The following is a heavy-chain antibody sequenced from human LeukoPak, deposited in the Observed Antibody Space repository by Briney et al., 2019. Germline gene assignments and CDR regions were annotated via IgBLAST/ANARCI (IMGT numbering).Heavy chain of an antibody. V-gene: IGHV3-7*01. D-gene: IGHD2-15*01. CDR2: IKQDGSEK. CDR3: ARAGCSGGSCYSLGNNWFDP. CDR1: GFTFSSYW. Sequence: GGSLRLSCAASGFTFSSYWMSWVRQAPGKGLEWVANIKQDGSEKYYVDSVKGRFTISRDNAKNSLYLQMNSLRAEDTAVYYCARAGCSGGSCYSLGNNWFDPWGQGTLVTVSS. J-gene: IGHJ5*02.